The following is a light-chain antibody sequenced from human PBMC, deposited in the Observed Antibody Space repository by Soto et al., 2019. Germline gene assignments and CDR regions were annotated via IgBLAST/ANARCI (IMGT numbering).Light chain of an antibody. CDR3: SSYTSSSTLLYV. J-gene: IGLJ1*01. Sequence: QSALTQPAAVSGSPGPAITISCTGTSSDVGGYNYVSWYQQHPGKAPKLMIYDVSNRPSGVSNRFSGSKSGNTASLTISGLQAEDEADYYCSSYTSSSTLLYVCGTGTTLTVL. CDR1: SSDVGGYNY. CDR2: DVS. V-gene: IGLV2-14*01.